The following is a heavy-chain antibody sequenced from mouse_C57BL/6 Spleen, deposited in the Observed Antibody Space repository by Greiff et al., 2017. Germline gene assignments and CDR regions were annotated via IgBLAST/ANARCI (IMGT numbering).Heavy chain of an antibody. J-gene: IGHJ2*01. CDR2: ISSGGSYT. V-gene: IGHV5-6*01. CDR3: ARQDYFDY. CDR1: GFTFSSYG. Sequence: EVKLQESGGDLVKPGGSLKLSCAASGFTFSSYGMSWVRQTPDKRLEWVATISSGGSYTYYPDSVKGRFTISRDNAKNTLYPQLSSLKSEDTAMYYCARQDYFDYWGQGTTLTVSS.